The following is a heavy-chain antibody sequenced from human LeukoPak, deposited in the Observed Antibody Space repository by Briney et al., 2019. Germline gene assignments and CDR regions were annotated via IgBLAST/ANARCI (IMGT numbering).Heavy chain of an antibody. J-gene: IGHJ4*02. CDR3: ARVMTVDAYYYFDY. CDR1: GFTFSSYW. CDR2: IKEDGSEK. Sequence: HPGGSLRLSCAASGFTFSSYWMSWVRQAPGKGLEWVANIKEDGSEKHYVDSVKGRFTISRDNAKNSLYLQMNSLRAEDTAVYYCARVMTVDAYYYFDYWGQGTLVTVSS. V-gene: IGHV3-7*01. D-gene: IGHD2-8*01.